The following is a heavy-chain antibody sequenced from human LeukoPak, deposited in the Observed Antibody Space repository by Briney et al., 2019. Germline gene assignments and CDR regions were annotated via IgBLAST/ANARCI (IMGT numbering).Heavy chain of an antibody. CDR3: ARARNDYGDYFFDY. D-gene: IGHD4-17*01. CDR2: ISSNGGST. J-gene: IGHJ4*02. V-gene: IGHV3-64*01. CDR1: GFTFSSYA. Sequence: GGSLRLSCAASGFTFSSYAMHWVRQAPGKGLEYVSAISSNGGSTYYANSVKGRFTISRDNSKNTLYLQMGSLRAEGMAVYYCARARNDYGDYFFDYWGQGTLVTVSS.